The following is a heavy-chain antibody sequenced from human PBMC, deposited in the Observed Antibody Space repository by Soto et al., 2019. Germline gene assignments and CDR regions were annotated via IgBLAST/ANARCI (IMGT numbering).Heavy chain of an antibody. D-gene: IGHD3-9*01. V-gene: IGHV3-30-3*01. CDR1: GFTFSSYA. Sequence: ESGGGVVQPGRSLSLSCAASGFTFSSYAMHWVRQAPGKGLEWVAVISYDGSNKYYAESVKGRFTISSDNTQNTLYLQMNSLRAEDTAVYYCAGVILRYFDWLDYYGMDVWGQGTTVTVSS. J-gene: IGHJ6*02. CDR3: AGVILRYFDWLDYYGMDV. CDR2: ISYDGSNK.